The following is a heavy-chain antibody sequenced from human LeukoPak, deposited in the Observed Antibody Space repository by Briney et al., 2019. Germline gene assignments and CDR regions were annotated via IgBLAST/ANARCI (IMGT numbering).Heavy chain of an antibody. CDR3: AKMSGHPAMAYHFDY. CDR1: AFTFSNFA. D-gene: IGHD6-19*01. CDR2: MTGNGIP. J-gene: IGHJ4*02. Sequence: GRSLRLSCAASAFTFSNFAMSWVRQAPGKGLEWVSCMTGNGIPYYADSVRGRFTISRDNSKNTLHLQMNSLRAEDTAIYYCAKMSGHPAMAYHFDYWGQGTLATVSS. V-gene: IGHV3-23*01.